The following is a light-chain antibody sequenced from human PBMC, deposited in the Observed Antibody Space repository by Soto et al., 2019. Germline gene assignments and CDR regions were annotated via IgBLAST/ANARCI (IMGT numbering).Light chain of an antibody. Sequence: DIQMTQSPSTLSGSVGDRVTITCRASQTISSWLAWYQQKPGKAPKLLIYKASTLKSGVPSRFSGSGSGTDFALTITSLQAEDFTTYYCQQLRMHPSTFGGGTKV. CDR3: QQLRMHPST. CDR1: QTISSW. J-gene: IGKJ4*01. CDR2: KAS. V-gene: IGKV1-5*03.